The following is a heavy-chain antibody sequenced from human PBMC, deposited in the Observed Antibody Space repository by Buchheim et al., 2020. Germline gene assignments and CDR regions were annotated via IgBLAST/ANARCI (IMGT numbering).Heavy chain of an antibody. CDR2: ISSSSSTI. CDR1: GFTFSSYS. V-gene: IGHV3-48*01. J-gene: IGHJ4*02. D-gene: IGHD2-2*02. Sequence: EVQLVESGGGLVQPGGSLRLSCAASGFTFSSYSMNWVRQAPGKGLEWVSYISSSSSTIYYADSVKGRFTLSRDNAKNSLYLQMNSLRAEDTAVYYCARAGYCSSTSCYRGRPADYWGQGTL. CDR3: ARAGYCSSTSCYRGRPADY.